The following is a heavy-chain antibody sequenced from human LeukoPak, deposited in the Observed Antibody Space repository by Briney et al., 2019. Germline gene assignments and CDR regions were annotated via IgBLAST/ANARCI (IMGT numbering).Heavy chain of an antibody. V-gene: IGHV3-7*01. D-gene: IGHD3-22*01. CDR1: GFTFSSYW. Sequence: GGSLRLSCAASGFTFSSYWMSWVRQAPGKGLEWVANIKQDGSEKYYVDSVKGRFTISRDNAKNSLYLQMNSLRAEDTAVYYCASVFPHEYYYDSSGYSDYWGQGTLVTVSS. CDR2: IKQDGSEK. J-gene: IGHJ4*02. CDR3: ASVFPHEYYYDSSGYSDY.